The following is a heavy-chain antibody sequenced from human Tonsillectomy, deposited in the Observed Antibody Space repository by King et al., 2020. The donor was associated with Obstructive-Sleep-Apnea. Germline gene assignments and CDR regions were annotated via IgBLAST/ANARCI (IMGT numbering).Heavy chain of an antibody. CDR3: AGFVATAGY. D-gene: IGHD6-25*01. J-gene: IGHJ4*02. CDR1: GGSFSGYY. V-gene: IGHV4-34*01. Sequence: QVQLPQWGAGLLKPSETLSLTCAVYGGSFSGYYWSWIRQPPGKGLEWIGEINHSGSTNYNPSLKSRVTISVDTSKNQVSLKLSYVTAAVTAVYYCAGFVATAGYWGQGTLVTVSS. CDR2: INHSGST.